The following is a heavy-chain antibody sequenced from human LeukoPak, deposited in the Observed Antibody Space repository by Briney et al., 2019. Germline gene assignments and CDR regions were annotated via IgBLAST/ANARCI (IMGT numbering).Heavy chain of an antibody. V-gene: IGHV5-51*01. Sequence: PGESLKISCKGSGSSFTSYWIGWVRQMPGKGLEWMGIIYPGDSDTRYSPSFQGQVTISADKSISTAYLQWSSLKASDTAMYYCAQLPYSSSWYIVYWGQGTLVTVSS. CDR3: AQLPYSSSWYIVY. J-gene: IGHJ4*02. CDR2: IYPGDSDT. D-gene: IGHD6-13*01. CDR1: GSSFTSYW.